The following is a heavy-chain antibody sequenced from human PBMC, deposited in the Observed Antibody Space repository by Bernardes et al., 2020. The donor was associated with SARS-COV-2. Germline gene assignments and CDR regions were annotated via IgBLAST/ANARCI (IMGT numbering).Heavy chain of an antibody. D-gene: IGHD6-19*01. CDR3: ATAMAVAGTLTDYYYYYGMDV. V-gene: IGHV1-24*01. J-gene: IGHJ6*02. CDR1: GYTLTELS. Sequence: ASVKDSCKVSGYTLTELSMHWVRQAPGKGLEWMGGFDPEDGETIYAQKFQGRVTMTEDTSTDTAYMELSSLRSEDTAVYYCATAMAVAGTLTDYYYYYGMDVWGQGTTVTVSS. CDR2: FDPEDGET.